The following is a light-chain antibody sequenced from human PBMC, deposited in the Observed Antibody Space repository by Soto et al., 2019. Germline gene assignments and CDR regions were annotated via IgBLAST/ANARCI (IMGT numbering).Light chain of an antibody. CDR3: QQYKSFSLT. CDR1: QSISHW. Sequence: DIQMTQSPSTLYASVGDRVTITCRASQSISHWLAWYQQKPGKAPKLLIYKTSNLDSGVPSRLSGSGSGTDFSLTISRLQTDDFATYYCQQYKSFSLTVGGGTRVEVK. V-gene: IGKV1-5*03. CDR2: KTS. J-gene: IGKJ4*01.